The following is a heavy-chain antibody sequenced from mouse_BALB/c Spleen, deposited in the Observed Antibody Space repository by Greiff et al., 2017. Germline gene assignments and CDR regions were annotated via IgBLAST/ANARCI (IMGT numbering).Heavy chain of an antibody. D-gene: IGHD2-4*01. CDR1: GFSLTGYG. CDR3: ARGDYDFFFLFDY. Sequence: QVQVVESGPGLVAPSQSLSITCTVSGFSLTGYGVNWVRQPPGKGLEWLGMIWGDGSTDYNSALKSRLSISKDNSKSQVFLKMNSLQTDDTARYYCARGDYDFFFLFDYWGQGTTLTVSS. CDR2: IWGDGST. V-gene: IGHV2-6-7*01. J-gene: IGHJ2*01.